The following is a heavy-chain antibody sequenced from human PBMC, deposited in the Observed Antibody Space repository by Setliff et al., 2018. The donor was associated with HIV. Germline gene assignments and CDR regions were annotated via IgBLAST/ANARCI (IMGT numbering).Heavy chain of an antibody. D-gene: IGHD3-3*01. V-gene: IGHV3-30*02. CDR1: GFTFNTHG. Sequence: PGGSLRLSCAASGFTFNTHGLHWVRQAPGKGLEWVAFIRYDGNYQSYADSVKGRFTISRDNSKNTLYLQMNSLRAEDTAVYYCAKDLGVAARYYFDYWGQGTLSTVS. J-gene: IGHJ4*02. CDR3: AKDLGVAARYYFDY. CDR2: IRYDGNYQ.